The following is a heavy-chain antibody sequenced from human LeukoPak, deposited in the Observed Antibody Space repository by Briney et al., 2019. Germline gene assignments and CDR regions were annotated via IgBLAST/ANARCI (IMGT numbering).Heavy chain of an antibody. J-gene: IGHJ3*01. V-gene: IGHV4-61*01. D-gene: IGHD3-22*01. CDR1: GGSISSTTYY. Sequence: SETLSLTCIVSGGSISSTTYYWAWIRQTPVKGLEWIGYIYYSGSTNYNPSLKSRVTISVDTSKNQFSLKLSSVTAADTAVYYCARDGPDYYDFDAFDVWGQGTMVTVSS. CDR2: IYYSGST. CDR3: ARDGPDYYDFDAFDV.